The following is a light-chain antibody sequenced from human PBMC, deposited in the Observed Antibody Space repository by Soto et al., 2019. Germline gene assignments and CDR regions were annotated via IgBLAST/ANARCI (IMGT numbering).Light chain of an antibody. CDR1: QSVDSH. Sequence: IVLTQSPASLSLYPGERATLSCRASQSVDSHLVWYQQKPGQAPRLLIFAASNRATGIPVRFSGSGSGTDFTLAINRLEPDDFAVYYSQQRSDFPITFGQGTRLEIK. CDR2: AAS. CDR3: QQRSDFPIT. V-gene: IGKV3-11*01. J-gene: IGKJ5*01.